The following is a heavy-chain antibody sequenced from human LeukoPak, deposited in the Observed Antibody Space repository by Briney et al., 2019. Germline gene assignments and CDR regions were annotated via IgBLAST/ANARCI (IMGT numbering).Heavy chain of an antibody. CDR1: GFTFDDYA. D-gene: IGHD2-2*01. CDR3: AKDITRVPAANFDY. Sequence: GRSLRLSCAASGFTFDDYAMHWVRQAPGKGLEWVSGISWNSGSIGYADSVKGRFTISRDNAKNSLYLQMNSLRAEDTALYYCAKDITRVPAANFDYWGQGTLVTVSS. J-gene: IGHJ4*02. V-gene: IGHV3-9*01. CDR2: ISWNSGSI.